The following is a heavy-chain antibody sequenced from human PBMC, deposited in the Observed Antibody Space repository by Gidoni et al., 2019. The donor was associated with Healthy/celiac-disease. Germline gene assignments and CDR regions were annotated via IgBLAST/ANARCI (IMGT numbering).Heavy chain of an antibody. CDR3: ARPPGYYYDSSGYYVRDPKPDAFDI. Sequence: QLQLQESGPGLVKPSETLSLTCTVSGGSISSSSYYWGWIRQPPGKGLEWIGSIYYSGSTYYNPSLKSRVTISVDTSKNQFSLKLSSVTAADTAVYYCARPPGYYYDSSGYYVRDPKPDAFDIWGQGTMVTVSS. J-gene: IGHJ3*02. CDR1: GGSISSSSYY. V-gene: IGHV4-39*01. D-gene: IGHD3-22*01. CDR2: IYYSGST.